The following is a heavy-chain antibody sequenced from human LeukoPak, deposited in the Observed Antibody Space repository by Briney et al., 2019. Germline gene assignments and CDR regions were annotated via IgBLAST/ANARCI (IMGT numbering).Heavy chain of an antibody. CDR1: GGSITNNW. J-gene: IGHJ4*02. Sequence: SETLSLTCVVSGGSITNNWWSWVRQPPWKGLEWIGEIYHSGSTTYNPSLKSRVTISMDTSRTQFSLNLSSVTAADTAVYYCARKGYSSVDYWGKETLVTAPS. CDR2: IYHSGST. CDR3: ARKGYSSVDY. D-gene: IGHD4-23*01. V-gene: IGHV4-4*02.